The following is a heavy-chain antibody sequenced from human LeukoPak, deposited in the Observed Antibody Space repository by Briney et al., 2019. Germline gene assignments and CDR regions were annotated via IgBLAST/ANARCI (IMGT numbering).Heavy chain of an antibody. V-gene: IGHV3-23*01. D-gene: IGHD4-17*01. CDR3: AKDPDATVTTDY. J-gene: IGHJ4*02. Sequence: GGSLRLSCAASGFTFSNTWFHWVRQAPGKGLEWVSTISGSGGSTYYADSVKGRFTISRDNSKNTLYLQMNSLRAEDTAVYYCAKDPDATVTTDYWGQGTLVTVSS. CDR2: ISGSGGST. CDR1: GFTFSNTW.